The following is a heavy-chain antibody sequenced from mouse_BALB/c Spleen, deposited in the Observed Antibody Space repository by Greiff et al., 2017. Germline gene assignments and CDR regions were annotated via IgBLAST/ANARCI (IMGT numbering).Heavy chain of an antibody. D-gene: IGHD2-3*01. J-gene: IGHJ2*01. Sequence: EVQLVESGGGLVKPGGSLKLSCAASGFTFSSYAMSWVRQTPEKRLEWVASISSGGSTYYPDSVKGRFTISRDNARNILYLQMSSLRSEDTAMYYCARSDGGDYFDYWGQGTTLTVSS. CDR1: GFTFSSYA. CDR3: ARSDGGDYFDY. V-gene: IGHV5-6-5*01. CDR2: ISSGGST.